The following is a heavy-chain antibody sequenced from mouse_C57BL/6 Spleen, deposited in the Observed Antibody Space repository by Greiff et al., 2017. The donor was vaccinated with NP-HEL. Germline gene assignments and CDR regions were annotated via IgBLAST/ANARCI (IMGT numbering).Heavy chain of an antibody. CDR2: IDPNSDGT. Sequence: VQLQQSGAELVKPGASVKLSCKASGYTFTSYWMHWVKQRPGRGLEWIGRIDPNSDGTKYNEKFKSKATLPVDKPSSTAYMQLSSLTYEDSAVYYCARSATLGWYFDVWGTGTTVTVSS. V-gene: IGHV1-72*01. CDR1: GYTFTSYW. J-gene: IGHJ1*03. CDR3: ARSATLGWYFDV. D-gene: IGHD3-1*01.